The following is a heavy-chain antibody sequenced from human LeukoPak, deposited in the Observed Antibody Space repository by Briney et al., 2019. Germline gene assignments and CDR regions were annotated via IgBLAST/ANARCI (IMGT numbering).Heavy chain of an antibody. Sequence: GESLRLSCAASGFTFSSYWMSWVRQAPGKGLEWVANIKEDGSKKSYVDSLKGRFTISRDNAKNSLYLQMDSLRAEDTAVYYCALGGWDYAPQSSSDFDYWGQGTLVTVSS. CDR1: GFTFSSYW. V-gene: IGHV3-7*01. CDR2: IKEDGSKK. CDR3: ALGGWDYAPQSSSDFDY. D-gene: IGHD4-17*01. J-gene: IGHJ4*02.